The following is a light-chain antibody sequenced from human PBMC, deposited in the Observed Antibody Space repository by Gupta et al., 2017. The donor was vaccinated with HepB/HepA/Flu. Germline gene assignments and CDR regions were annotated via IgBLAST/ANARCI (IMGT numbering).Light chain of an antibody. CDR3: QNWGAGVVV. Sequence: QLVLTQSPSASASLGASVKLTCTLNSGHSSYSIAWHQQQPEKGPRYLMKVKSDGSHNKGDGIPNRFSGSSSGAARYLTISSLQSEDEAYYYCQNWGAGVVVFGGGTKLTVL. CDR1: SGHSSYS. J-gene: IGLJ2*01. V-gene: IGLV4-69*02. CDR2: VKSDGSH.